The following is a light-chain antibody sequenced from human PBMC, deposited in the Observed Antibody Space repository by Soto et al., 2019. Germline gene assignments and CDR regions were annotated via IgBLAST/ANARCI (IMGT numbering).Light chain of an antibody. V-gene: IGKV3-15*01. J-gene: IGKJ4*01. CDR1: QSVNNN. Sequence: EIIVTQSPATVSVSPGERATLSCRASQSVNNNLAWYQQKPGQAPRLLIYGASTRATGIPARFGGSGYGTEFTLTISSLQSEDFAIYYCQQYNNWPLLTFGGGTKVEIK. CDR3: QQYNNWPLLT. CDR2: GAS.